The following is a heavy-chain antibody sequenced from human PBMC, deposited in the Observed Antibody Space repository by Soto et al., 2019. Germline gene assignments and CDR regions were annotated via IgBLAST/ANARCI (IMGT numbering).Heavy chain of an antibody. V-gene: IGHV4-4*07. CDR2: IYTSGST. CDR3: ARDGSGYYDAFDI. J-gene: IGHJ3*02. D-gene: IGHD3-22*01. Sequence: SETLSLTCPVSAGSLSSYYWSWIRQPAGKGMEWIGRIYTSGSTNYNPSLKSRVTMSVDTSKNQFSLKLSSVTAADTAVYYCARDGSGYYDAFDIWGQGTMVTVSS. CDR1: AGSLSSYY.